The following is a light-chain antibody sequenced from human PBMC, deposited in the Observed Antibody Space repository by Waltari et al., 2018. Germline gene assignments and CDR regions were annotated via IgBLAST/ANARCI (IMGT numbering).Light chain of an antibody. CDR1: QNILYNSNNRNY. Sequence: DIVMTQSPDSLAVSLGERATVNCKSSQNILYNSNNRNYLAWYQQKPGQPPKLLIYWASTRESGVPDRFSGSGSGTDFTLTISRLQPEDVAIYYCQQYYSSPYTFGQGTRLEIK. CDR2: WAS. CDR3: QQYYSSPYT. J-gene: IGKJ2*01. V-gene: IGKV4-1*01.